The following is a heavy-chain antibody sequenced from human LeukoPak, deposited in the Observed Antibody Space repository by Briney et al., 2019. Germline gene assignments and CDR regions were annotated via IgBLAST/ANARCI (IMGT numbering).Heavy chain of an antibody. CDR2: IYYSGST. D-gene: IGHD1-14*01. V-gene: IGHV4-39*07. CDR1: GGSISSSSYY. Sequence: PSETLSLTCTVSGGSISSSSYYWGWIRQPPGKGLEWIGSIYYSGSTYYNPSLKSRVTISVDTSKNQFSLKLSSVTAADTAVYYCARTLDSAFGLTTFDYWGQGTLVTVSS. J-gene: IGHJ4*02. CDR3: ARTLDSAFGLTTFDY.